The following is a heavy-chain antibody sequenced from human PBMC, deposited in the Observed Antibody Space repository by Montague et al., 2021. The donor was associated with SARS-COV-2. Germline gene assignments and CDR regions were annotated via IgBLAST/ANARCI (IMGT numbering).Heavy chain of an antibody. V-gene: IGHV4-39*01. CDR2: VYYSGIT. Sequence: SETLSLTCTVSGGSITSGTYFWGWIRQPPGKGLEWIVSVYYSGITYYNPSLNNRVTISVDTSKSQFSLKLSSVSAADTGVYYCARWDPQTLTMIGLRGKSASDYWSQGTLVTVSS. CDR1: GGSITSGTYF. D-gene: IGHD4-23*01. CDR3: ARWDPQTLTMIGLRGKSASDY. J-gene: IGHJ4*02.